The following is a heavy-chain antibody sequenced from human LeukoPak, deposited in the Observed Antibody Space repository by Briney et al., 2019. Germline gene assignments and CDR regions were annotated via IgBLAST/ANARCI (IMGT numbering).Heavy chain of an antibody. CDR1: GYTFTSYG. V-gene: IGHV1-18*01. D-gene: IGHD3-22*01. J-gene: IGHJ4*02. Sequence: GASVKVSCKASGYTFTSYGISWVRQAPGQGLEWMGCISAYNGNTNYAQKLQGRVTMTTDTSTSTAYMELRSLRSDDTAVYYCARSAEHGYYDSSAPWDPFDYWGQGTLVTVSS. CDR2: ISAYNGNT. CDR3: ARSAEHGYYDSSAPWDPFDY.